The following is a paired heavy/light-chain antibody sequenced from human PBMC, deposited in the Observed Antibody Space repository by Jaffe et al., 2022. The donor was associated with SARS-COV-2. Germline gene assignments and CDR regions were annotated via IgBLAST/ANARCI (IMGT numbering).Light chain of an antibody. CDR2: WAS. Sequence: DIVVTQSPDSLAVSLGERATISCKSSHSVTSNNQNYLAWYQQKPGQPPKLLIYWASTRESGVPDRFSGSGSGTDFTLTINSLQAEDVAVYYCHQYYGSPKSFGQGTKVEIK. V-gene: IGKV4-1*01. CDR3: HQYYGSPKS. J-gene: IGKJ1*01. CDR1: HSVTSNNQNY.
Heavy chain of an antibody. V-gene: IGHV4-4*02. CDR2: IFHSGST. J-gene: IGHJ4*02. CDR3: AREIFLGCGSYKY. D-gene: IGHD1-26*01. CDR1: GDSISEDNW. Sequence: HVQLQESGPGLVRPSETLSLTCGISGDSISEDNWWSWVRQPPGKGLEWIGEIFHSGSTHYNPTLESRVSMSVDKSRDQFSLRLNSVTAADTAVYYCAREIFLGCGSYKYWGQGILITVSA.